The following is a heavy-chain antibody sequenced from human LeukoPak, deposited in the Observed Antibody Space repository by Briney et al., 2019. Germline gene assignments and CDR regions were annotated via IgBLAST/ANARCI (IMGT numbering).Heavy chain of an antibody. J-gene: IGHJ3*02. Sequence: QPGGSLRLSCAASGLTVSSSYMSWDRQAPGKGLEWVSIIYNDGSTYYADSMKGRFTISRDNSKNTLYLQVNSLRAEDTAMYYCARNILFAFDIWGQGTMVTVSS. V-gene: IGHV3-53*01. CDR1: GLTVSSSY. CDR3: ARNILFAFDI. CDR2: IYNDGST.